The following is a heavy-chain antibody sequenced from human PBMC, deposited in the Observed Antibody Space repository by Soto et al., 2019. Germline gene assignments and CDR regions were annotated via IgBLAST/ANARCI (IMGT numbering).Heavy chain of an antibody. Sequence: QVQLLESGGGVVQPGRSLRLSCAASGFTFSSYAMHWVRQAPGKGLEWVAVISYDGSNKYYADSVKGRFTSSRDNSKNPLLVQMNIVAGEDTAVYYCARAYGSSSLSDYWGGGTVVPVPS. CDR1: GFTFSSYA. V-gene: IGHV3-30-3*01. J-gene: IGHJ4*02. D-gene: IGHD6-6*01. CDR3: ARAYGSSSLSDY. CDR2: ISYDGSNK.